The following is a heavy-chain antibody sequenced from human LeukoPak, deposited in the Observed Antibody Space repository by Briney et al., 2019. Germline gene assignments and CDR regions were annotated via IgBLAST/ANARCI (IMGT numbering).Heavy chain of an antibody. Sequence: PSETLSLTCAVYGGSFSGYYWSWIRQPPGKGLEWIGEINHSGSTNYNPSLKSRVTISVDTSKNQFSLKLSSVTAADTVVYYCARVGDTYYDILTGYYPRSWFDPWGQGTLVTVSS. CDR2: INHSGST. V-gene: IGHV4-34*01. D-gene: IGHD3-9*01. J-gene: IGHJ5*02. CDR3: ARVGDTYYDILTGYYPRSWFDP. CDR1: GGSFSGYY.